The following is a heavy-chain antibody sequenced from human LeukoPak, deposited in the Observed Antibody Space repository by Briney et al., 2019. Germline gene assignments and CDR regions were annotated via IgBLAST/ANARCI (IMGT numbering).Heavy chain of an antibody. V-gene: IGHV5-51*01. CDR3: ARCGRDYDNSAHGFDV. Sequence: GESLKISCQGSGYSLSKYWIGWVRQMPGKGLEWMGIIYPGDSDTRYRPSFQGRVTISVDKSINTAHLQWSSLKAPDTAMYYCARCGRDYDNSAHGFDVWGQGTMVIVSS. CDR1: GYSLSKYW. J-gene: IGHJ3*01. CDR2: IYPGDSDT. D-gene: IGHD3-22*01.